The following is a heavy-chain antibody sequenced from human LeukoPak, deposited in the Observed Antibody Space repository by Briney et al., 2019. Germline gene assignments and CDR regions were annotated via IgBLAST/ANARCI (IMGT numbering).Heavy chain of an antibody. CDR1: GFTFRDSY. D-gene: IGHD5-24*01. CDR2: ISTDSAYI. CDR3: ARGDGYNFFDY. J-gene: IGHJ4*02. V-gene: IGHV3-11*05. Sequence: GGSLRLSCVASGFTFRDSYMSWIRQAPGKGLEWVSYISTDSAYINYADSVKGRFTISRDNAKNSLYLQMNSLRAEDTALYYCARGDGYNFFDYWGQGTLVTVSS.